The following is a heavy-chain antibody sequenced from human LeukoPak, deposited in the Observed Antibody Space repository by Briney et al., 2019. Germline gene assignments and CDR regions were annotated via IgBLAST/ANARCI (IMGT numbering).Heavy chain of an antibody. J-gene: IGHJ5*02. D-gene: IGHD3-3*01. CDR2: IYHTGSA. V-gene: IGHV4-38-2*01. CDR3: ARMTSRFRVVTTQGGRFDP. Sequence: SETLSLTCSVSGYSFTSGHYWGWIRQPPGKGLEWIANIYHTGSAHYNPALKSRVTISVDTAKNQFSLKLSSVTAADTAVYYCARMTSRFRVVTTQGGRFDPWGQGTLVTVSS. CDR1: GYSFTSGHY.